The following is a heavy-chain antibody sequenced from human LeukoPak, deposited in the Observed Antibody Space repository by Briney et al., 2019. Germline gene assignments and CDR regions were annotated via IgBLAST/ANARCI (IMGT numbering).Heavy chain of an antibody. V-gene: IGHV3-33*01. Sequence: PGGSLRLSCAASGFTFSSYGMHWVRQAPGKGLEWVAVIWYDGSNKYYADSVKGRFTISRDNSKNTLYLQMNSLRAEDTAVYYCARDDSGGYSFDYWGQGTLVTVSS. CDR2: IWYDGSNK. J-gene: IGHJ4*02. D-gene: IGHD1-26*01. CDR1: GFTFSSYG. CDR3: ARDDSGGYSFDY.